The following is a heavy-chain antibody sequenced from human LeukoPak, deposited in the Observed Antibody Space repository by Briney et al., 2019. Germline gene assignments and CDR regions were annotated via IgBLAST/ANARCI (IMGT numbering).Heavy chain of an antibody. V-gene: IGHV3-23*01. CDR2: ITGTSGIT. CDR1: GFTFSSYA. J-gene: IGHJ4*02. Sequence: GGSLTLSCAAPGFTFSSYAMSRVRQAPGKGLEWVSTITGTSGITYYADSVKGRFTISRDNSKNTLYLQMNSLRAEDTAVYYCAKRSVAGKKAFDYWGQGTLVTVSS. D-gene: IGHD6-19*01. CDR3: AKRSVAGKKAFDY.